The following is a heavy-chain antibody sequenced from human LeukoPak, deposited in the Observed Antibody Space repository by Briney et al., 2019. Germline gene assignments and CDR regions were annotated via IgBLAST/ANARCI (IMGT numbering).Heavy chain of an antibody. V-gene: IGHV3-21*01. CDR2: ISSSSSYI. CDR1: GFTFSSYS. D-gene: IGHD2-2*01. J-gene: IGHJ4*02. Sequence: PGGSLRLSCAASGFTFSSYSMNWVRQGPGKGLEWVSSISSSSSYIYYADSVKGRFTISRDNAKNSLYLQMNSLRAEDTAVYYCARGGTTVLHYFDYWGQGTLVTVSS. CDR3: ARGGTTVLHYFDY.